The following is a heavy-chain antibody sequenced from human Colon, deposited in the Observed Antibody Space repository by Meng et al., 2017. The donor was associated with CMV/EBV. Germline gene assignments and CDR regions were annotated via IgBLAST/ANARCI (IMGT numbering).Heavy chain of an antibody. CDR3: AKVRQWLVGEYWLDP. J-gene: IGHJ5*02. D-gene: IGHD6-19*01. CDR1: GDPISSNDW. Sequence: GSLRLSCDVSGDPISSNDWWGWVRQPPGRGLEGIGETYHSGRVNYNPSLKSRVTISVEKSKNQISLRLNSVTAADTAVYYCAKVRQWLVGEYWLDPWGQGTLVTVSS. CDR2: TYHSGRV. V-gene: IGHV4-4*02.